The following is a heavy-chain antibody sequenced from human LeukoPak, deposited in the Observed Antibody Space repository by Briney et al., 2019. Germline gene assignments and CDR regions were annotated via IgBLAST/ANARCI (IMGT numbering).Heavy chain of an antibody. V-gene: IGHV3-23*01. J-gene: IGHJ4*02. D-gene: IGHD3-22*01. Sequence: PGGSLRLSCAASGFTFSSYAMSWVRQAPGKGLEWVSAISGSGGSTYYADSVKGRFTISRDNSKNTLYLQMNSLRAEDTAVYYCAKHGYYYDSSGYTFDYWGQGTLVTVPS. CDR3: AKHGYYYDSSGYTFDY. CDR1: GFTFSSYA. CDR2: ISGSGGST.